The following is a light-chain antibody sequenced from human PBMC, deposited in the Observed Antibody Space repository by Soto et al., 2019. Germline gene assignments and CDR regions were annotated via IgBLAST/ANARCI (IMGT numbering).Light chain of an antibody. J-gene: IGKJ1*01. Sequence: IGLTQSPATLSLPPGERATLSCRASQSINSYLAWYQQKPGQAPRLLIYDASHRATGIPARFSGSGSGTDFTLTISSLEPEDFAVYYCQQYNNWPRTFGQGTKVDIK. CDR2: DAS. CDR3: QQYNNWPRT. V-gene: IGKV3-11*01. CDR1: QSINSY.